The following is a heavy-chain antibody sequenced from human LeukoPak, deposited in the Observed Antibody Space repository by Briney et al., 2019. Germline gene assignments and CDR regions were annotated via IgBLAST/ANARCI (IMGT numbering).Heavy chain of an antibody. CDR1: GGSINSYY. D-gene: IGHD5-18*01. J-gene: IGHJ4*02. CDR3: ARHLRGYSYGPFDS. V-gene: IGHV4-4*07. CDR2: IYSSGST. Sequence: SETLSLTCSASGGSINSYYWNWIRQPAGKGLEWIGRIYSSGSTTNNPSLQSRLTMSVDTSKNHFSLKLNSMTAADIAVYYCARHLRGYSYGPFDSWGQGTLVTVSS.